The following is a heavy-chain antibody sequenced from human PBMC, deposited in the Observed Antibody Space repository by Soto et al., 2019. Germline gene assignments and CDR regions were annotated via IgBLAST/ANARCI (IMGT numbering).Heavy chain of an antibody. Sequence: PSETLSLTCTVSGGSISSGDYYWSWIRQPPGKGLEWIGYIYYSGSTYYNPPLKSRVTISVDTSKNQFSLKLSSVTAADTAVYYCARDGRRSPGDIVVVPAAMMYYGMDVWGQGTTVTVSS. CDR3: ARDGRRSPGDIVVVPAAMMYYGMDV. CDR1: GGSISSGDYY. V-gene: IGHV4-30-4*01. CDR2: IYYSGST. J-gene: IGHJ6*02. D-gene: IGHD2-2*01.